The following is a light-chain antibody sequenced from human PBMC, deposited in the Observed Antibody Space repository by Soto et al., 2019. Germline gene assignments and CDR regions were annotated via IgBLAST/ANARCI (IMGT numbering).Light chain of an antibody. Sequence: DIQMTQSPSTLSASVGDRVTITCLASQSISSWLAWYQQKPGKDPKLLIYDASSLESGVPSRFSGSGSGTEFTLTISSLQPDDFATYYCQQYNSYSWTFGQGTKVDI. V-gene: IGKV1-5*01. CDR2: DAS. CDR1: QSISSW. J-gene: IGKJ1*01. CDR3: QQYNSYSWT.